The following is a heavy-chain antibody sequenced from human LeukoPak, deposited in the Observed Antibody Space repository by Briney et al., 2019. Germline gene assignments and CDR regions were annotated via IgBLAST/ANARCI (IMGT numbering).Heavy chain of an antibody. CDR2: IYYSGST. CDR3: ASDSSSFEGY. CDR1: GGSISSSSYY. J-gene: IGHJ4*02. Sequence: SETLSLTCTVSGGSISSSSYYWGWIRQPPGKGLEWIGSIYYSGSTYYNPSLKSRVTISVDTSKNQFSLKLSSVTAADTAVYYCASDSSSFEGYWGQGTLVTVSS. D-gene: IGHD6-13*01. V-gene: IGHV4-39*07.